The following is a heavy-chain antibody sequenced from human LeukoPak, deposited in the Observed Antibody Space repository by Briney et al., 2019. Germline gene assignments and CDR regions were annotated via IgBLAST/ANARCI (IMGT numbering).Heavy chain of an antibody. V-gene: IGHV3-23*01. Sequence: GGSLRLSCAASGFTSSDYVMGWVRQAPGKGLEWVSSITGSGHNTYYADSVKGRCTISRDNSKNTLYLQMNSLRAEDTALYYCAKGFHVSSGYYFDYWGQGSLVTVSA. CDR2: ITGSGHNT. D-gene: IGHD3-22*01. J-gene: IGHJ4*02. CDR3: AKGFHVSSGYYFDY. CDR1: GFTSSDYV.